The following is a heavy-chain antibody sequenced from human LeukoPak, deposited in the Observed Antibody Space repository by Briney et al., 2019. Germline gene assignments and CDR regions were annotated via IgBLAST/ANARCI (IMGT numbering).Heavy chain of an antibody. V-gene: IGHV1-2*02. J-gene: IGHJ6*02. CDR1: GYTFTGYY. CDR3: ARDKDIVLVPAAMDV. Sequence: ASVKVSCMASGYTFTGYYMHWVRQAPGQGLEWMGWINPNSGGTNYAQKFQGRVTMTRDTSISTAYMELSRLRSDDTAVYYCARDKDIVLVPAAMDVWGQGTTVTVSS. CDR2: INPNSGGT. D-gene: IGHD2-2*01.